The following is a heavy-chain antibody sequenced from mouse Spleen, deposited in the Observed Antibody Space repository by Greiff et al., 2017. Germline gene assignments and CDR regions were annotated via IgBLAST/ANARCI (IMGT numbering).Heavy chain of an antibody. J-gene: IGHJ1*03. CDR2: INPNNGGT. CDR3: ARWSDWWYFDV. D-gene: IGHD4-1*01. Sequence: EVQLQESGPELVKPGASVKMSCKASGYTFTDYNMHWVKQSHGKSLEWIGYINPNNGGTSYNQKFKGKATLTVNKSSSTAYMELRSLTSEDSAVYYCARWSDWWYFDVWGTGTTVTVSS. V-gene: IGHV1-22*01. CDR1: GYTFTDYN.